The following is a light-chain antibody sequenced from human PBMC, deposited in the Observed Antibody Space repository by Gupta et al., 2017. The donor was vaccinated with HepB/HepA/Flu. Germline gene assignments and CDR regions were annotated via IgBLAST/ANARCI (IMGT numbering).Light chain of an antibody. J-gene: IGKJ4*01. CDR3: QQSYTAPLT. Sequence: DXXMXQSPSALSASVGDSVTITCQASQSISSYLNWYQQKPGKAPNLLIYAASSVQSGVPSRFSGSGSGTDFALTISSLQPEDFATYYRQQSYTAPLTFGGGTKVEIK. CDR1: QSISSY. CDR2: AAS. V-gene: IGKV1-39*01.